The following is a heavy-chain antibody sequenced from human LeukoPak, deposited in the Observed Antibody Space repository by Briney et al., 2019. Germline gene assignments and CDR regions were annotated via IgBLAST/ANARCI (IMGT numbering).Heavy chain of an antibody. V-gene: IGHV1-18*04. CDR3: ARDNSPYCGGDCYVGY. J-gene: IGHJ4*02. D-gene: IGHD2-21*02. CDR2: ISAYNGNT. CDR1: GYTFTGYY. Sequence: ASVKVSCKASGYTFTGYYMHWVRQAPGQGLEWMGWISAYNGNTNYAQKLQGRVTMTTDTSTSTAYMELRSLRSDDTAVYYCARDNSPYCGGDCYVGYWGQGTLVTVSS.